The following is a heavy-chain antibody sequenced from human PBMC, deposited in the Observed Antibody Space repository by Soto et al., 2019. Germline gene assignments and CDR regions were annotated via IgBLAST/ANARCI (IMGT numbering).Heavy chain of an antibody. J-gene: IGHJ1*01. D-gene: IGHD3-22*01. CDR3: ARDALSSGYMVLYFQH. V-gene: IGHV1-46*01. CDR2: INPSGGST. Sequence: ASVKVSCKASGYTFTSYYMHWVRQAPGQGLEWMGIINPSGGSTSYAQKFQGRVTMTRDTSTSTVYMELSSLRSEDTAVYYCARDALSSGYMVLYFQHWGPGTLVTVSS. CDR1: GYTFTSYY.